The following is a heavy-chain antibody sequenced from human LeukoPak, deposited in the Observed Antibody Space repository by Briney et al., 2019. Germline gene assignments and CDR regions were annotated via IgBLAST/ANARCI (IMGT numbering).Heavy chain of an antibody. D-gene: IGHD2-21*02. Sequence: GGSLRLSCAASGFTFSNYGMHWVRQAPGEGLEWVAVIWYDGSTKYNPDTVKGQFTISRDNSKNTLYLQMNSLRAEDAAVYYCARAFGDNVSSAPLIDYWGQGSLVTVSS. CDR1: GFTFSNYG. V-gene: IGHV3-33*01. CDR2: IWYDGSTK. J-gene: IGHJ4*02. CDR3: ARAFGDNVSSAPLIDY.